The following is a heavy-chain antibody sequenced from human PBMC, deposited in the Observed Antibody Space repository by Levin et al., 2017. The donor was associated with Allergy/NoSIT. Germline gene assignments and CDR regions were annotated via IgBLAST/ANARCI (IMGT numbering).Heavy chain of an antibody. Sequence: ASVKVSCKASGYTFTGYYMHWVRQAPGQGLEWMGWINPNSGGTNYAQKFQGRVTMTRDTSISTAYMELSRLRSDDTAVYYCARDPYDILTGYYAYYFDYWGQGTLVTVSS. J-gene: IGHJ4*02. CDR2: INPNSGGT. CDR3: ARDPYDILTGYYAYYFDY. V-gene: IGHV1-2*02. D-gene: IGHD3-9*01. CDR1: GYTFTGYY.